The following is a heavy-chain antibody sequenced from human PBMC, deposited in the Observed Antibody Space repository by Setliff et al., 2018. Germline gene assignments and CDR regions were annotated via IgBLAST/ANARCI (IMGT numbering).Heavy chain of an antibody. D-gene: IGHD1-1*01. J-gene: IGHJ4*02. V-gene: IGHV4-39*01. CDR2: IHYRGTT. CDR1: GASISSGTYY. CDR3: ARTGTYRYFDY. Sequence: SETLSLTCTVSGASISSGTYYWAWIRQPPGKGLEWIGRIHYRGTTYSNASLASRLTISVDTAKNQFSLKLTSVTAADSAVYYCARTGTYRYFDYWGQGTRVTVSS.